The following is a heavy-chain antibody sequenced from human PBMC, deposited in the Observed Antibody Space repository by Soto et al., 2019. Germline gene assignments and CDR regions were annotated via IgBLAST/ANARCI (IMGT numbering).Heavy chain of an antibody. CDR2: IIPIFGTA. CDR3: ARVGVYGGNSGFGGYYYYGMDV. D-gene: IGHD4-17*01. V-gene: IGHV1-69*13. CDR1: GGTFSSYA. Sequence: SVKVSCKASGGTFSSYAISWVRQAPGQGLEWMGGIIPIFGTANYAQKFQGRVTITADESTSTAYMELSSLRSEDTAVYYCARVGVYGGNSGFGGYYYYGMDVWGQGTTVTVSS. J-gene: IGHJ6*02.